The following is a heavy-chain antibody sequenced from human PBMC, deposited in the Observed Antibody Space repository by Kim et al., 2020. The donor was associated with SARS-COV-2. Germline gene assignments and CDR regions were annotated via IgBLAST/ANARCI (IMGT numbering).Heavy chain of an antibody. CDR1: GGSISSGSYY. J-gene: IGHJ5*02. CDR2: IYTSGST. V-gene: IGHV4-61*02. CDR3: ARDNWGIASSWGFDP. D-gene: IGHD6-13*01. Sequence: SETLSLTCTVSGGSISSGSYYWSWIRQPAGKGLEWIGRIYTSGSTNYNPSLKSRVTISVDTSKNQFSLKLSSVTAADTAVYYCARDNWGIASSWGFDPWGQGTLVTVSS.